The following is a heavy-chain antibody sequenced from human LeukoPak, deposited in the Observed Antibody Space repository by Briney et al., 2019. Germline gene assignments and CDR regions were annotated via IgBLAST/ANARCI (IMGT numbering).Heavy chain of an antibody. D-gene: IGHD6-19*01. CDR3: AMTTVAGTFDY. J-gene: IGHJ4*02. CDR2: ISGSGGQT. V-gene: IGHV3-23*01. Sequence: PGGSLRLSCATSGFTFSNYAMSWVRQAPGKGLEWVSTISGSGGQTYHADSVKGRFTISRDNSRNTLYLQMKSLKAEDTAVYYCAMTTVAGTFDYWGQGTLVTVSS. CDR1: GFTFSNYA.